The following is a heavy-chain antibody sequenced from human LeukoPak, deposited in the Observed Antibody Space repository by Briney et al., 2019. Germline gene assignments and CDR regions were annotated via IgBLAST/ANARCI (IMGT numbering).Heavy chain of an antibody. Sequence: GASVKVSCKASGYTFASYGISWVRQAPGQGLEWMGWISAYNGNTNYAQKLQGRVTMTTDTSTSTAYMELRSLRSGDTAVYYCARAVTGTTGAYYYYMDVWGKGTTVTVSS. V-gene: IGHV1-18*01. J-gene: IGHJ6*03. CDR3: ARAVTGTTGAYYYYMDV. CDR2: ISAYNGNT. D-gene: IGHD1-20*01. CDR1: GYTFASYG.